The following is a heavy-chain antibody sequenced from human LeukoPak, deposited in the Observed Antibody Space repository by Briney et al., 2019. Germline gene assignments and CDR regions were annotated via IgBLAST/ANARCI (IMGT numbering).Heavy chain of an antibody. V-gene: IGHV3-30-3*01. Sequence: GGSLRLSCAASGFTFSSYAMHWVRQAPGKGLEWVAVISYDGSNKYYADSVKGRFTISRDNAKNTLYLQMNSLRAEDTAVYYCARQLGDSSSSYWGQGTLVTVSS. J-gene: IGHJ4*02. D-gene: IGHD6-13*01. CDR1: GFTFSSYA. CDR3: ARQLGDSSSSY. CDR2: ISYDGSNK.